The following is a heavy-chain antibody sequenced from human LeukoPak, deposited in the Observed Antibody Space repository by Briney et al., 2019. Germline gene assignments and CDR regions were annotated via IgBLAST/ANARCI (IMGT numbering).Heavy chain of an antibody. V-gene: IGHV3-66*01. CDR2: IYSGGST. D-gene: IGHD5-24*01. Sequence: GGSLRLSCAASGFTVSSNYMSWVRQAPGKGLEWVSVIYSGGSTYYADSVKGRFTISRDNSKNTLYLQMNSLRAEDTAVYYCARDVRRDGYNYRSPYFDYWGQGTLVTVSS. J-gene: IGHJ4*02. CDR3: ARDVRRDGYNYRSPYFDY. CDR1: GFTVSSNY.